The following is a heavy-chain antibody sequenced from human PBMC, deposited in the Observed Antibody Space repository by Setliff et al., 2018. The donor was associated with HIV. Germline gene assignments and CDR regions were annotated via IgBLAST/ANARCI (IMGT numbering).Heavy chain of an antibody. D-gene: IGHD2-2*01. V-gene: IGHV4-61*09. CDR3: ARQGLVLVPASIDWRLPPSPIDY. Sequence: PSETLSLTCSVSGGSINRGNYYWTWIRQSAGKGLEWIGHLYTSGSTNYNQSLKSRITISVDTSKNQFSLRLSSVTAADTAVYYCARQGLVLVPASIDWRLPPSPIDYWGQGALVTVSS. CDR1: GGSINRGNYY. CDR2: LYTSGST. J-gene: IGHJ4*02.